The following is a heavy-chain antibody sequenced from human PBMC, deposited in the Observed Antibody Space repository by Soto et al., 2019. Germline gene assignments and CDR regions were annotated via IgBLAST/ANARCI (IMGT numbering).Heavy chain of an antibody. Sequence: PGGSLRLSCAASGFTFSSYAMSWVRQAPGKGLEWVSAISGSGGSTYYADSVKGRFTISRDNSKNTLYLQMNSLRAEDTAVYYCAKDGYSGSYRMVDGYYYYGMDVWGKGTTVTVSS. D-gene: IGHD1-26*01. V-gene: IGHV3-23*01. J-gene: IGHJ6*04. CDR2: ISGSGGST. CDR3: AKDGYSGSYRMVDGYYYYGMDV. CDR1: GFTFSSYA.